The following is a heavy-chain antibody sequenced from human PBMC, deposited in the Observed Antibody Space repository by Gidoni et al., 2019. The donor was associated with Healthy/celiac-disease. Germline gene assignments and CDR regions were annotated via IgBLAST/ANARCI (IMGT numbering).Heavy chain of an antibody. J-gene: IGHJ6*03. D-gene: IGHD3-3*01. CDR1: GFTFSSYD. CDR2: IGTAGDT. V-gene: IGHV3-13*01. CDR3: ARSFRFTIFGVVQPYYMDV. Sequence: EVQLVESGGGLVQPGGSLRLSCAAPGFTFSSYDMHWVRQATGKGLEWVSAIGTAGDTYYPGSVKGRFTISRENAKNSLYLQMNSLRAGDTAVYYCARSFRFTIFGVVQPYYMDVWGKGTTVTVSS.